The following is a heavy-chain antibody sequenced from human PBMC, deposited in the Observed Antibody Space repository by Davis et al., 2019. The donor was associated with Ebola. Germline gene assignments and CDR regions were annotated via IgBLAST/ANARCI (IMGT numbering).Heavy chain of an antibody. CDR3: ARERGTTATTPTKNHNYYYGMDV. CDR2: IKQDGSEK. J-gene: IGHJ6*02. V-gene: IGHV3-7*01. D-gene: IGHD4-11*01. CDR1: GFTFRSYW. Sequence: GESLKISCAASGFTFRSYWMTWVRQAPGKGLEWVANIKQDGSEKHYVDSVKGRFTVSRDNAKNSLYLQMNSLRAEDTAVYYCARERGTTATTPTKNHNYYYGMDVWGQGTTVTVSS.